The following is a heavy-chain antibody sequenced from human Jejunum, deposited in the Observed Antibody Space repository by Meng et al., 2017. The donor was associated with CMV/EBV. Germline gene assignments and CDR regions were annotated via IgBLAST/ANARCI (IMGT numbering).Heavy chain of an antibody. Sequence: VTLVGSGGDLVQPGGSLSISGAASGLPVSTNYMSWVRQAPGKGLEWVSALYSGGNTYYADSVKGRFTLSRDNSKNTLYLQMSSLGVEDTAVYYCASGYIEGHHLGYWGQGTLVTVSS. J-gene: IGHJ4*02. D-gene: IGHD6-13*01. CDR1: GLPVSTNY. V-gene: IGHV3-66*01. CDR3: ASGYIEGHHLGY. CDR2: LYSGGNT.